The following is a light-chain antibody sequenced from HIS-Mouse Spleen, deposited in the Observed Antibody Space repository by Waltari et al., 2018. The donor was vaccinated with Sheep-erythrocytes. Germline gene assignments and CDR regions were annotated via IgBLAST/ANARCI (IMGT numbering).Light chain of an antibody. CDR2: DVS. CDR3: CSYAGSYTFVV. J-gene: IGLJ2*01. CDR1: SSDVGGYHY. V-gene: IGLV2-11*01. Sequence: QSALTQPRSVSGSPGQSVTIPCTGTSSDVGGYHYVSWYQQHPAKAPKLMIYDVSKRPSGVPDRFSGSKSGNTASLTISGLQAEDEADYYCCSYAGSYTFVVFGGGTKLTVL.